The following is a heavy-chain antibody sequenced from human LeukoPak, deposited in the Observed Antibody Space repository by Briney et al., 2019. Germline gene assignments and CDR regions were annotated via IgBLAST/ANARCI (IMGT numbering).Heavy chain of an antibody. Sequence: GGSLRLSCAASEFTFITYWMSWVRQAPGRGLEWVVNIKQDGSEKYSVDSVKGRFTISRDNAKTSLYLQMNTLRAEDTAVYYCARHLSGVTGYTYGRGIDYWGQGTLVTVSS. CDR1: EFTFITYW. CDR3: ARHLSGVTGYTYGRGIDY. V-gene: IGHV3-7*01. D-gene: IGHD5-18*01. CDR2: IKQDGSEK. J-gene: IGHJ4*02.